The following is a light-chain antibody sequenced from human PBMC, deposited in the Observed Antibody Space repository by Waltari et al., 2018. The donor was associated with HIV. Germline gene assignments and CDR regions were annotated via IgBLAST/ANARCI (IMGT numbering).Light chain of an antibody. V-gene: IGKV1-5*03. CDR3: QQYSTYSVT. J-gene: IGKJ4*01. Sequence: DIQMTQSPSTLSASVGDRVTITCRASQSVTSWLAWYQQKPGKAPKLLIYKASALERGVPSRFSGRGSGTEFTLTISSLQPDDFATYYCQQYSTYSVTFGGGTKVEIK. CDR1: QSVTSW. CDR2: KAS.